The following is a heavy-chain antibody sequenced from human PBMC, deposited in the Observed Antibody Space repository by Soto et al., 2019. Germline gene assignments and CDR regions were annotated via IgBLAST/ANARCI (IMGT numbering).Heavy chain of an antibody. Sequence: WESLKISCKGSGYSFTSYWIGWVRQMPGKGLEWMGIIYPGDSDTRYSPSFQGQVTISADKSISTAYLQWSSLKASDTAMYYCARSRAPGIAVAGTSWFDPWGQGTLVTVSS. CDR3: ARSRAPGIAVAGTSWFDP. CDR2: IYPGDSDT. V-gene: IGHV5-51*01. J-gene: IGHJ5*02. D-gene: IGHD6-19*01. CDR1: GYSFTSYW.